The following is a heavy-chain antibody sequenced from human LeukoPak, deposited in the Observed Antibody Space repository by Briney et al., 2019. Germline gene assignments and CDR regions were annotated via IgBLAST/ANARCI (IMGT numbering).Heavy chain of an antibody. D-gene: IGHD6-13*01. Sequence: PGGSLRLSCAASGFTFSSYGMHWVRQAPGKGLEWVAVIWYDGSNKYYADSVKGRFTISRDNSKNTLYLQMNSLRAEDTAVYYCARSYPPYSSSWRHFDYWGQGTLVTVSS. J-gene: IGHJ4*02. CDR3: ARSYPPYSSSWRHFDY. V-gene: IGHV3-33*08. CDR1: GFTFSSYG. CDR2: IWYDGSNK.